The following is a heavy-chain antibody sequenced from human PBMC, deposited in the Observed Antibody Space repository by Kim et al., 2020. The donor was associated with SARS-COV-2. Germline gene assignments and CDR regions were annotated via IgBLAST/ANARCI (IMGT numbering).Heavy chain of an antibody. V-gene: IGHV3-21*05. CDR3: AAISVAGSGDF. Sequence: GGSLRLSCTASGFTFGNYNMNWVRQAPGKGLEWVALISTTSEYIDHADSVKGRFTVSRDNAKNSLYLQMNSLRDDDTALYYCAAISVAGSGDFWGQGTLVTVSS. D-gene: IGHD6-19*01. CDR2: ISTTSEYI. J-gene: IGHJ4*02. CDR1: GFTFGNYN.